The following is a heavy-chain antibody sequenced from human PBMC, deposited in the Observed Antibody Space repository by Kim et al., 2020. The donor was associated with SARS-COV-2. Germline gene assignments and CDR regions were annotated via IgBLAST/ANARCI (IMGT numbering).Heavy chain of an antibody. J-gene: IGHJ4*02. V-gene: IGHV3-33*01. CDR3: ARDKNTGYIDF. Sequence: YYEDSVGSRFIISRDNSNNMLYLQMNSLRAEDTAVYYCARDKNTGYIDFWGQGTLVTVSS. D-gene: IGHD2-8*02.